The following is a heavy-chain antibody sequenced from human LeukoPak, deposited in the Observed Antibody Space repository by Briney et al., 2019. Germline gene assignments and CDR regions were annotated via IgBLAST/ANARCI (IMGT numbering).Heavy chain of an antibody. CDR2: INQDGSEE. D-gene: IGHD3-22*01. J-gene: IGHJ4*02. Sequence: GGSLRLSCAASGFPFSSHWVSWFRQSPGKGLEWVAHINQDGSEEYYVDSVKGRFTISRDNSKNTLYLQMNSLRAEDTAVYYCAKVPRWYYDSSGYYHDGYWGQGTLVTVSS. CDR1: GFPFSSHW. V-gene: IGHV3-7*01. CDR3: AKVPRWYYDSSGYYHDGY.